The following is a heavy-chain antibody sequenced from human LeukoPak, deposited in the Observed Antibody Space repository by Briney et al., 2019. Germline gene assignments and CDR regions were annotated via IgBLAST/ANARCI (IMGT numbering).Heavy chain of an antibody. J-gene: IGHJ4*02. D-gene: IGHD1-26*01. CDR3: ARFIVGATRFDY. Sequence: SETLSLTCTVSGGSISSYYWSWIRQPPGKGLEWIGYIYYSGSTNYNPSPKSRVTISVDTSKNQFSLKLSSVTAADTAVYYCARFIVGATRFDYWGQGTLVTVSS. CDR1: GGSISSYY. V-gene: IGHV4-59*08. CDR2: IYYSGST.